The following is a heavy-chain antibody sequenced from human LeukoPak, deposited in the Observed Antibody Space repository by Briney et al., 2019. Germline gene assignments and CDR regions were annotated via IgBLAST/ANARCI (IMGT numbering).Heavy chain of an antibody. Sequence: GGSLRLSCAASGFTFDDYGMSWVRQAAGKGLEWVSGINWNGANTDYADSVKGRFTISRDNAKNSLYLQMNSLRAEDTALYYCARDTAMVDFDYWGQGTLVTVSS. J-gene: IGHJ4*02. CDR3: ARDTAMVDFDY. CDR1: GFTFDDYG. CDR2: INWNGANT. V-gene: IGHV3-20*04. D-gene: IGHD5-18*01.